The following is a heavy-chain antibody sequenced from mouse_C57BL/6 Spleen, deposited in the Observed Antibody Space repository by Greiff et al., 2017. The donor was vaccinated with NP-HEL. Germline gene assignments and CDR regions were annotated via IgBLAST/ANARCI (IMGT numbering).Heavy chain of an antibody. V-gene: IGHV1-80*01. D-gene: IGHD1-1*01. Sequence: QVQLQQSGAELVKPGASVKISCKASGYAFSSYWMNWVKQRPGKGLEWIGQIYPGDGDTNYNGKFKGKATLTADKSSSTAYMQLSSLTSEDSAVYCCARWVYGSSSYAMDYWGQGTSVTVSS. CDR3: ARWVYGSSSYAMDY. J-gene: IGHJ4*01. CDR1: GYAFSSYW. CDR2: IYPGDGDT.